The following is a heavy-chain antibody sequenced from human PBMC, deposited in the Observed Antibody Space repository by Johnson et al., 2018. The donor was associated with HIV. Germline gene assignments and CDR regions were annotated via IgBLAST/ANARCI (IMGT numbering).Heavy chain of an antibody. Sequence: VQLVESGGGLVQPGRSLRLSCAASGFTFDDYAMHWVRQAPGKGLEWVSGIRWNGGSIGYADSVKGRFTISRDNAKNTLYLQMNSLRAEDTARYYCGRAYSYGVFDIWGQGTMVTVSS. J-gene: IGHJ3*02. CDR3: GRAYSYGVFDI. V-gene: IGHV3-9*01. D-gene: IGHD5-18*01. CDR1: GFTFDDYA. CDR2: IRWNGGSI.